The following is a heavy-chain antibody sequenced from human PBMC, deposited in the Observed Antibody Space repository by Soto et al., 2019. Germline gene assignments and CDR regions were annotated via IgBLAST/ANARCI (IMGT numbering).Heavy chain of an antibody. Sequence: GGSLRLSCAASGFIFSDYAMHWVRQAPCKGLEWVAVVSHDGRNTHYADSVKGRFTISRDSSKNTVSLEMTSLRAEDTAVYYCAKGGRQWLVTSDFNYWGQGALVTVSS. CDR1: GFIFSDYA. J-gene: IGHJ4*02. CDR3: AKGGRQWLVTSDFNY. V-gene: IGHV3-30*18. D-gene: IGHD6-19*01. CDR2: VSHDGRNT.